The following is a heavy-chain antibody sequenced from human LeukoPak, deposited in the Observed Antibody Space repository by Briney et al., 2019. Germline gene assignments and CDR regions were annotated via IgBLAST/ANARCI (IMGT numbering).Heavy chain of an antibody. CDR1: GASVSGSPYY. D-gene: IGHD1-26*01. V-gene: IGHV4-39*02. CDR3: AKGGGYGLIDY. CDR2: IYSSGST. J-gene: IGHJ4*02. Sequence: SETLSLTCTVSGASVSGSPYYWGWIRQPPGKGLEWIGSIYSSGSTYYNASLQSRVTISIETSKNQISLRLNSVTAADTAIYYCAKGGGYGLIDYWGQGTPVTVSS.